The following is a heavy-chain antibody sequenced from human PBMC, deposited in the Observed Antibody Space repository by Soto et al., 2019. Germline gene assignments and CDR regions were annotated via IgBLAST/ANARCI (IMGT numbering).Heavy chain of an antibody. J-gene: IGHJ5*02. V-gene: IGHV4-39*01. CDR3: ARHYSSGSRNWFDP. CDR1: GRTITSSSYF. D-gene: IGHD6-19*01. Sequence: LSLTCSVSGRTITSSSYFWGWVRQPPGLGLAWIGRIYYSGSTYYNTYLRSRDTIFIDTPKNQLSLKLGSVTAADTAVFYCARHYSSGSRNWFDPWGHVTLVTVS. CDR2: IYYSGST.